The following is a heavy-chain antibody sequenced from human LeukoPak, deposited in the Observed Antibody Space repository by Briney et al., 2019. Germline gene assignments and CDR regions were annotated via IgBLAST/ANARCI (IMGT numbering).Heavy chain of an antibody. D-gene: IGHD3-3*01. V-gene: IGHV3-7*03. Sequence: GGALRLSCAASGFSLYQHWMTWVRQIPGKGLEWVANIKLDGSEKNYVDSVKGRFTISRDNTKNSLYLQMNSLRAEDTAVFYCARDQYDTWSRRGNFDSWGQGTLVIVSS. CDR3: ARDQYDTWSRRGNFDS. CDR2: IKLDGSEK. CDR1: GFSLYQHW. J-gene: IGHJ4*02.